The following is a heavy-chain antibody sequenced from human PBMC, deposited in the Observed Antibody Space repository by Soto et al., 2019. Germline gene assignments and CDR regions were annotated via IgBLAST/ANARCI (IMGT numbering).Heavy chain of an antibody. J-gene: IGHJ4*02. CDR1: GGTFSSYA. V-gene: IGHV1-69*13. CDR2: IIPIFGTA. Sequence: SVKVSCKASGGTFSSYAISWVRQAPGQGLEWMGGIIPIFGTANYAQKFQGRVTITADESTSTAYMELSSLRSEDTAVYYCAWTLYYYDSSGYYYFDYWGQGTLVTVSS. CDR3: AWTLYYYDSSGYYYFDY. D-gene: IGHD3-22*01.